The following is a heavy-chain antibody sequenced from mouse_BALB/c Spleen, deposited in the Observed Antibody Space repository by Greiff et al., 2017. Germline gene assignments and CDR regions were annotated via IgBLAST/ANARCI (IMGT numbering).Heavy chain of an antibody. Sequence: DVKLEESGGGLVQPGGSLRLSCATSGFTFTDYYMSWVRQPPGKALEWLGFIRNKANGYTTEYSASVKGRFTISRDNSQSILYLQMNTLRAEDSATYYCARDSYGNGDYWGQGTTLTVSS. V-gene: IGHV7-3*02. CDR2: IRNKANGYTT. D-gene: IGHD2-1*01. CDR3: ARDSYGNGDY. CDR1: GFTFTDYY. J-gene: IGHJ2*01.